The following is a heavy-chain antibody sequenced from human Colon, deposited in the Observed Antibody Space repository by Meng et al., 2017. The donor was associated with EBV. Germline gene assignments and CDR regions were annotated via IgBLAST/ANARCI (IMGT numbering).Heavy chain of an antibody. J-gene: IGHJ4*02. V-gene: IGHV4-31*02. D-gene: IGHD6-19*01. Sequence: QGQLQESAAGLWKPLXXLSPTXPFSGGSVSSGGYYWTWIRQHPGKGLEWLGHIYYSGSTFYNPSLKRRVIISIDTSKNQFSLNLRSVTAADTAVYYCARVSSGWDYFDYWGQGTLVTVSS. CDR2: IYYSGST. CDR1: GGSVSSGGYY. CDR3: ARVSSGWDYFDY.